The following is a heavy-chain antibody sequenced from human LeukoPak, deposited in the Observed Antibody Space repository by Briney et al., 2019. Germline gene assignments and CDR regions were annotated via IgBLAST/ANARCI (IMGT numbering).Heavy chain of an antibody. CDR2: ISGSGGST. J-gene: IGHJ4*02. Sequence: GGSLRLSCPAPGFTFTGYAMGWVRRPPGRGLGGVSAISGSGGSTYYADSVKGRFTISRDNSKNTLYLQMNSLRAEDTAVYYCAKDPGDFDWLFNYWGQGTLVTVSS. CDR1: GFTFTGYA. V-gene: IGHV3-23*01. D-gene: IGHD3-9*01. CDR3: AKDPGDFDWLFNY.